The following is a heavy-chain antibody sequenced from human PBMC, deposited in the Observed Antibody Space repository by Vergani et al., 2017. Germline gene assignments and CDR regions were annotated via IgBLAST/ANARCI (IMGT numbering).Heavy chain of an antibody. CDR2: ISWNSGSI. CDR1: GFTFDDYA. CDR3: AKDIRGDRDYWYFYL. V-gene: IGHV3-9*01. D-gene: IGHD2-21*02. J-gene: IGHJ2*01. Sequence: EVQLVESGGGLVQPGRSLRLSCVASGFTFDDYAMHWVRQAPGKGLEWVSGISWNSGSISYADSVQGRFTISRANAKISLYLQMNSLRAEDTALYYCAKDIRGDRDYWYFYLWGRGTLVTVSS.